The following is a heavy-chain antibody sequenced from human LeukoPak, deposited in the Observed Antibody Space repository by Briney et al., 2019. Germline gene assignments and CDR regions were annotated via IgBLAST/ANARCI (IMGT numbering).Heavy chain of an antibody. Sequence: SETLSLTCTVSGGSIISYYWSWIRQTPGKGLEWIGYMYYSGSSNYNPSLKSRVTISEDTPKNQFSLKLSSVTAADTAVYYCARVNAARSPYYMDVWGKGTTVTVSS. CDR1: GGSIISYY. CDR3: ARVNAARSPYYMDV. V-gene: IGHV4-59*01. CDR2: MYYSGSS. D-gene: IGHD6-6*01. J-gene: IGHJ6*03.